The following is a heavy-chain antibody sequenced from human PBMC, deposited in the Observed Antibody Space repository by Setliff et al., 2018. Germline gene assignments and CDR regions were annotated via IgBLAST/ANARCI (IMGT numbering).Heavy chain of an antibody. V-gene: IGHV3-7*01. J-gene: IGHJ4*02. CDR1: GFTFSNSW. Sequence: GGSLRLSCAASGFTFSNSWMSWVRQAPGKGLEWVANIKQDGSEKYYVDSVKGRFTISRDNAKNSLYLQMSSLRAEDTAVYYCAREILPYYFDYWGQGTLVTVSS. CDR3: AREILPYYFDY. CDR2: IKQDGSEK.